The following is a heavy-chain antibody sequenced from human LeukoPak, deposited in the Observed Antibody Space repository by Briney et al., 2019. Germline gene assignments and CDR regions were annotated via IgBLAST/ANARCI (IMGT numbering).Heavy chain of an antibody. D-gene: IGHD6-19*01. J-gene: IGHJ4*02. V-gene: IGHV4-34*01. CDR1: GGSFSGYY. CDR3: ARVIAVAGSPFDY. CDR2: INHSGST. Sequence: SETLSLTCGVYGGSFSGYYWSWIRQPPGKGLEWIGEINHSGSTNYNPSLKSRVTISVDTSKNQFSLKLSSVTAADTAVYYCARVIAVAGSPFDYWGQGTLVTVSS.